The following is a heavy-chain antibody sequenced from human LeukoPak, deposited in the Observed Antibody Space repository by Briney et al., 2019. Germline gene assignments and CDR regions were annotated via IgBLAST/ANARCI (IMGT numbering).Heavy chain of an antibody. CDR1: GYSFTSYW. V-gene: IGHV5-51*01. J-gene: IGHJ2*01. Sequence: GESLKISCKGSGYSFTSYWIGWVRQMPGKGLEWMGIIYPYDSDTRYSPSFQGQVTISADNSISTAYLQWTSLKASDTAMYYCARQGIAVAGTGNWHFDLWGRGTLVTVSS. CDR2: IYPYDSDT. CDR3: ARQGIAVAGTGNWHFDL. D-gene: IGHD6-19*01.